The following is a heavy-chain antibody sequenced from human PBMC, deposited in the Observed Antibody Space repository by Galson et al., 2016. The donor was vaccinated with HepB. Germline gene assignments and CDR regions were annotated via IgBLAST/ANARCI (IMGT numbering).Heavy chain of an antibody. CDR1: GYTFTGHY. CDR2: INFNSGVT. CDR3: TSSPPMRLVAFDI. Sequence: SVKVSCKASGYTFTGHYIHWVRQAPGQGLEWMGWINFNSGVTNYAPSFQGRVTMTRDTSITTAYMELTSLRSDDAAVYFCTSSPPMRLVAFDIWGQGTMVTVSS. D-gene: IGHD6-6*01. J-gene: IGHJ3*02. V-gene: IGHV1-2*02.